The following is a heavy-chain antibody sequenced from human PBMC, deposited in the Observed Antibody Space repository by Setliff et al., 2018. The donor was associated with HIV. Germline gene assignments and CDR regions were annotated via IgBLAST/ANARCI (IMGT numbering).Heavy chain of an antibody. J-gene: IGHJ4*02. V-gene: IGHV1-18*01. CDR1: GYTFTSYG. CDR3: ARGTYYYDSSGAPLDY. Sequence: ASVKVSCKASGYTFTSYGISWVRQAPGQGLEWMGWISAYNGNTNYAQKLQGRVTMTTDTSTSTAYVELRSLRSDDTAVYYCARGTYYYDSSGAPLDYWGQGTLVTVSS. CDR2: ISAYNGNT. D-gene: IGHD3-22*01.